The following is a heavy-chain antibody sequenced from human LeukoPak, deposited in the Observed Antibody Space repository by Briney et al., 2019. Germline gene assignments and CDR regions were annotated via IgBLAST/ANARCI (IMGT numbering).Heavy chain of an antibody. CDR3: AKDLNWNPAEDWFDP. CDR2: ISGSGGST. D-gene: IGHD1-1*01. Sequence: GGSLRLSCAASGFTFSSYAMSWVRQAPGKGLEWVSAISGSGGSTYYADSVKGRFTISRDNSKNTLYLQMNSLRAEDTAVYYCAKDLNWNPAEDWFDPWGQGTLVTVSS. V-gene: IGHV3-23*01. CDR1: GFTFSSYA. J-gene: IGHJ5*02.